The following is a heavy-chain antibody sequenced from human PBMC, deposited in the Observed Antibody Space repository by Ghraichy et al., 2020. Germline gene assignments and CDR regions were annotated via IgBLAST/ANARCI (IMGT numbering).Heavy chain of an antibody. CDR2: ISHSGKT. D-gene: IGHD4-17*01. CDR3: VRDIGGVTTDF. Sequence: SETLSLTCSVSGYSISSGYFWGWIRQPPGEGLEWIGTISHSGKTFYSPSLKSRVTISADTSKNHFSLKLSSVTAADTAVYYCVRDIGGVTTDFWGQGTLVTVSS. J-gene: IGHJ4*02. V-gene: IGHV4-38-2*02. CDR1: GYSISSGYF.